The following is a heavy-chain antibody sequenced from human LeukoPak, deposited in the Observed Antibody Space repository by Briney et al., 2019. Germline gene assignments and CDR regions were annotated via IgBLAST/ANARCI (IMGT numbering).Heavy chain of an antibody. CDR3: ASPRALYCSSTSCQTANGAFDI. CDR2: IIPILGIA. V-gene: IGHV1-69*02. J-gene: IGHJ3*02. Sequence: GASVKVSCKASGGTFSSYTISWVRQAPGQGLEWMGRIIPILGIANYAQKFQGGVTITADKSTSTAYTELSSLRSEDTAVYYCASPRALYCSSTSCQTANGAFDIWGQGTMVTVSS. CDR1: GGTFSSYT. D-gene: IGHD2-2*01.